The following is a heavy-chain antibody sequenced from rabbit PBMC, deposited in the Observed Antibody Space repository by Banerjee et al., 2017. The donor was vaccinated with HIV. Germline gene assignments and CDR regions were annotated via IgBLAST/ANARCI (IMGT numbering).Heavy chain of an antibody. J-gene: IGHJ4*01. Sequence: QSLEESGGDLVKPGASLTLTCTASGFSFSSYYYMCWVRQAPGKGLEWIACIDNGDGSTYYASWAKGRFTISKTSSTTVTLQMTSLTAADTATYFCARESSYADHGYDTGFNLWGPGTLVTVS. D-gene: IGHD8-1*01. CDR1: GFSFSSYYY. V-gene: IGHV1S40*01. CDR2: IDNGDGST. CDR3: ARESSYADHGYDTGFNL.